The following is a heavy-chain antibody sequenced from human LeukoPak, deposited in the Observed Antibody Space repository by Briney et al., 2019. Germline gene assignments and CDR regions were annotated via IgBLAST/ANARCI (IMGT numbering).Heavy chain of an antibody. J-gene: IGHJ4*02. D-gene: IGHD2-2*01. CDR3: ARDPSTLLPTDDS. Sequence: GGSLRLSCTASGFNFSIYEMNWVRQAPGKGLEWVSTIHPSGINTHHADSVKGRFTISRDNSKNTLYLQMNSLRVEDTAIYYCARDPSTLLPTDDSWGQGTLVAVSS. V-gene: IGHV3-23*05. CDR2: IHPSGINT. CDR1: GFNFSIYE.